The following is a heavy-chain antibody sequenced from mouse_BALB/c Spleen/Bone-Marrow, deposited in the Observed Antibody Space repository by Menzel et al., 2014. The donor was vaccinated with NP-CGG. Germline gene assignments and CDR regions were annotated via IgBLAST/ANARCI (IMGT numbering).Heavy chain of an antibody. V-gene: IGHV1-20*02. CDR3: SRGGDY. J-gene: IGHJ2*01. CDR1: GYSFIGYF. Sequence: EVQLQQSGPEMVKPGASVKISCKASGYSFIGYFINWVMQSRGKSLEWIGRINPYNADSLYNQKFRGKATLTVDKSSSTAHMELRSLASEDSAVYYCSRGGDYWGQGTTLTVSS. CDR2: INPYNADS.